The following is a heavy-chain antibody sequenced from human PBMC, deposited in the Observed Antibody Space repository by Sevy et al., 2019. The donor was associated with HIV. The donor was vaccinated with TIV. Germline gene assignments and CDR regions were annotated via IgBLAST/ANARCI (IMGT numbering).Heavy chain of an antibody. Sequence: ASVKVSCKASGFTFTSYDINWVRQATGQGLEWMGWMNPNNGNTGYAEKFQGRVTMTRNTSISTAYMELNSLRSEDTAVCFCGGGGGEVGSFDFWGLGTMVTVSS. D-gene: IGHD3-16*01. J-gene: IGHJ3*01. CDR1: GFTFTSYD. CDR3: GGGGGEVGSFDF. CDR2: MNPNNGNT. V-gene: IGHV1-8*01.